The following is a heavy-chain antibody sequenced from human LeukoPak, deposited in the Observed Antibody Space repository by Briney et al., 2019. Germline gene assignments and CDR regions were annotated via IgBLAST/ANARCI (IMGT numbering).Heavy chain of an antibody. CDR3: AKDISHLYGSGSSLDY. V-gene: IGHV3-21*04. J-gene: IGHJ4*02. CDR1: GFTFSSYS. CDR2: ISSSSSYI. D-gene: IGHD3-10*01. Sequence: PGGSLRLSCAASGFTFSSYSMNWVRQAPGKGLEWVSSISSSSSYIYYADSVKGRFTISRDNAKNSLYLQMNSLRAEDTALYYCAKDISHLYGSGSSLDYWGRGTLVTVSS.